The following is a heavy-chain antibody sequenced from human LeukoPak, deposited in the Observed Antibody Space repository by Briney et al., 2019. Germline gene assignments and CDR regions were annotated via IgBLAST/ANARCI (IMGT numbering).Heavy chain of an antibody. D-gene: IGHD3-10*01. CDR3: ARHPELYFFDY. V-gene: IGHV4-59*08. J-gene: IGHJ4*02. CDR2: ISYSGST. Sequence: TSETLSLTCTVSGASISSYYWSWIRQPPGKGLEWIGYISYSGSTDYNPSLKSRVTISADTSKNQVSLTLSSVTAADTAVYYCARHPELYFFDYWGQGTLVTVSS. CDR1: GASISSYY.